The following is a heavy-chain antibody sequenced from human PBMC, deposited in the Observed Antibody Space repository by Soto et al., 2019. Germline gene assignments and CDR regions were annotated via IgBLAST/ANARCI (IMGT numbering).Heavy chain of an antibody. CDR2: IWYDGSKE. D-gene: IGHD4-17*01. CDR3: ARDADSYGDHGWKTLLRNMWFGT. Sequence: QVQLVESGGGVVQPGRSLRLSCGATGFTFNNFGMHWVRQAPGKGLEGVAVIWYDGSKEYYVDSVKGRRNIARDKSENALELQRHDVTVEDTAMDFCARDADSYGDHGWKTLLRNMWFGTWGQGVLVTVSS. V-gene: IGHV3-33*01. CDR1: GFTFNNFG. J-gene: IGHJ5*02.